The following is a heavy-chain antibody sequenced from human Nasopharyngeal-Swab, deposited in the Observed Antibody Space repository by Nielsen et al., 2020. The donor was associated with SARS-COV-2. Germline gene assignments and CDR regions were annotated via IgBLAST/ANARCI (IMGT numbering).Heavy chain of an antibody. J-gene: IGHJ6*02. CDR3: ASTRINHDYPSGGYYGMDV. V-gene: IGHV3-48*04. CDR2: ISSSSSTI. D-gene: IGHD4-11*01. Sequence: WIRQPPGKGLEWVSYISSSSSTIYYADSVKGRFTISRDNAKNSLYLQMNSLRAEDTAVYHCASTRINHDYPSGGYYGMDVWGQGTTVTVSS.